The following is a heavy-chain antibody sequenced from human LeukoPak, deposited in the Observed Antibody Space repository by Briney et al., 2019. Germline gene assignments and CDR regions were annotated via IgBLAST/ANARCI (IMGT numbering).Heavy chain of an antibody. V-gene: IGHV3-23*01. CDR2: ISISDDIT. Sequence: PGGSLRLSCAASGFTFENFAMSWVRQAPGKGLEWVSEISISDDITYYTDSVKGRFTVSRDNPKNTAYLQMNSLRAEDTAVYYCARDGAPDAHCSSTSCAIRWGQGTLVIVSS. J-gene: IGHJ4*02. CDR3: ARDGAPDAHCSSTSCAIR. D-gene: IGHD2-2*01. CDR1: GFTFENFA.